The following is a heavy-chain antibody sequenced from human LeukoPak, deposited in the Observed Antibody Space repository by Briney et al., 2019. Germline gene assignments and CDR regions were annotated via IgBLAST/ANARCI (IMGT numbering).Heavy chain of an antibody. CDR1: GGTFSSYA. CDR3: ASGSLSYTSSYFWLDP. CDR2: IIPILGIA. V-gene: IGHV1-69*04. D-gene: IGHD6-13*01. Sequence: SVKVSCKASGGTFSSYAISWVRQAPGQGLEWMGRIIPILGIANYAPKFQGRVTITADKSTSTAYMELTRLRSDDTALYYCASGSLSYTSSYFWLDPWGQGTLVTVSS. J-gene: IGHJ5*02.